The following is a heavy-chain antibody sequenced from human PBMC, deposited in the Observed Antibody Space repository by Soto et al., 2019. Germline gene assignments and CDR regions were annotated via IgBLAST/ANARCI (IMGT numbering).Heavy chain of an antibody. J-gene: IGHJ6*02. V-gene: IGHV4-34*01. D-gene: IGHD5-12*01. Sequence: SETLSLTCAVSGGSFSGYYWSWIRQSPGKGLEWIGEINHRGDTTYNPSLTSRVTISLDSSKQQFSLILSSVTAADAAIYYCATYEYRTSLYGIDVWGQGAAVTVSS. CDR3: ATYEYRTSLYGIDV. CDR2: INHRGDT. CDR1: GGSFSGYY.